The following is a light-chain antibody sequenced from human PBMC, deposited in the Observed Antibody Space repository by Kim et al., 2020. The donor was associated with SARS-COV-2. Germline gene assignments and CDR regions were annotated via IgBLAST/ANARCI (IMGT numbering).Light chain of an antibody. J-gene: IGLJ2*01. CDR3: QAWDMRTVV. CDR2: RDI. CDR1: NLGGKY. Sequence: GSPGQTARLPCSGDNLGGKYVSWYQQTPGQPPVLVIYRDIKRPSGIPERFSGSNSGNIATLTISGTQAMDEADYYCQAWDMRTVVFGGGTQLTVL. V-gene: IGLV3-1*01.